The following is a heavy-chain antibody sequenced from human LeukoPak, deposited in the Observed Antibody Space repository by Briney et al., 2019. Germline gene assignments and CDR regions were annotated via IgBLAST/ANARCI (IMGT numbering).Heavy chain of an antibody. J-gene: IGHJ4*02. V-gene: IGHV1-24*01. Sequence: ASVKVSCKVSGYTLTELSMHWVRQAPGKGLEWMGGFDPEDGETIYAQKFQGRVTMTEDTSTDTAYMELSSLRSEDTAVYYCATYPLGNYHDSSGLDYWGQGTLVTVSS. CDR3: ATYPLGNYHDSSGLDY. CDR2: FDPEDGET. CDR1: GYTLTELS. D-gene: IGHD3-22*01.